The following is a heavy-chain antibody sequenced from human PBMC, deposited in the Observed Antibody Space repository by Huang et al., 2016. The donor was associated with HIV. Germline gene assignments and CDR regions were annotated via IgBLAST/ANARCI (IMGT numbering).Heavy chain of an antibody. CDR3: TRDGVAPDEEFDY. CDR2: VNPNNGAT. Sequence: QVQLVQSGAEVKKPGAAVKVSCKPSGYAFADYFIHLVRQAPGQGFDWMAWVNPNNGATNYDQKFLGRLTVTGDTSMRTAYMELSGLTSDDTAKYYCTRDGVAPDEEFDYWGQGTVIIVSS. CDR1: GYAFADYF. J-gene: IGHJ4*02. D-gene: IGHD5-12*01. V-gene: IGHV1-2*02.